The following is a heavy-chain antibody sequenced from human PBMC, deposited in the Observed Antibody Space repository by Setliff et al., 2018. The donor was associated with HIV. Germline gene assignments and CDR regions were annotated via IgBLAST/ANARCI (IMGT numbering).Heavy chain of an antibody. V-gene: IGHV3-23*01. CDR3: TKNSDCSSDTCFVDWFDP. J-gene: IGHJ5*02. CDR1: GFTFSSYW. CDR2: ISGSGDRT. Sequence: GGSLRLSCAASGFTFSSYWMSWVRQAPGKGLEWLSAISGSGDRTFYPDSVKGRITISRDNSKNTLYLQMNSLRTDDTAVYYCTKNSDCSSDTCFVDWFDPWGQGTLVTVS. D-gene: IGHD2-2*01.